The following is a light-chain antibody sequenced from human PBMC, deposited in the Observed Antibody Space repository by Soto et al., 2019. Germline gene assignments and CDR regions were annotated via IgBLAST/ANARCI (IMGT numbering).Light chain of an antibody. CDR1: QSISRW. CDR3: QQYNDSFPYT. Sequence: DIQMTQSPSTLSASVGDRVTITCRASQSISRWLAWYQQKPGTVPKLLIYEASTLESGVPSRFSGSRSGTEFTLTVSSRQPDDFATYYCQQYNDSFPYTFGQGTKLEIK. CDR2: EAS. J-gene: IGKJ2*01. V-gene: IGKV1-5*03.